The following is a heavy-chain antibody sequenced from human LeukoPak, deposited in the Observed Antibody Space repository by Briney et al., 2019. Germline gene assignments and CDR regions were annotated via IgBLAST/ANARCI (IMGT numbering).Heavy chain of an antibody. CDR3: ARVGLSAIFRYMDV. CDR1: VGSFSGYY. D-gene: IGHD3-3*01. V-gene: IGHV4-34*01. Sequence: SETLSLTCAVYVGSFSGYYWSWIRQPPGKGLEWIGEINHSGSTNYNSSLKSRVTISVDTSKNQFSLKLSSVTAADTAVYYCARVGLSAIFRYMDVWGKGTTVTVSS. CDR2: INHSGST. J-gene: IGHJ6*03.